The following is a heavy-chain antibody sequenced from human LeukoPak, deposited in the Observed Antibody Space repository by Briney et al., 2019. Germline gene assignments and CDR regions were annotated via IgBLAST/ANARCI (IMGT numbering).Heavy chain of an antibody. D-gene: IGHD3-22*01. J-gene: IGHJ4*02. V-gene: IGHV1-2*02. CDR3: ARATGYYDSSGYYRSFYFDY. CDR1: GYTFTDQY. CDR2: INPNSGDT. Sequence: ASVKVSCKASGYTFTDQYLHWVRQAPGQGLEWMGWINPNSGDTNYAQKFQGRVTMTRDTSISTAYVELNRLRSDDTAVYYCARATGYYDSSGYYRSFYFDYWGQGSLVTVSS.